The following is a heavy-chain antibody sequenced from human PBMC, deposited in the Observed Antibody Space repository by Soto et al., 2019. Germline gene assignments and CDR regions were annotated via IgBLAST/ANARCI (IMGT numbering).Heavy chain of an antibody. Sequence: TLSLTCSVSGGSISSVGHYWTWIRQQPGKGLEWIGYNYYSGSTDYNPSLKSRVTISVDRSKKQFSLNLSSVTAADTAIYYCARESGGYDSSTRYGLDVWGQGTTVTVSS. CDR1: GGSISSVGHY. V-gene: IGHV4-31*03. J-gene: IGHJ6*02. CDR2: NYYSGST. CDR3: ARESGGYDSSTRYGLDV. D-gene: IGHD6-6*01.